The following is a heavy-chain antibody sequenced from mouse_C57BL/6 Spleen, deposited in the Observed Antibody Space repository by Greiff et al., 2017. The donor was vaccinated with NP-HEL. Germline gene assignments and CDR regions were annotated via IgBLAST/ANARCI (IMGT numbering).Heavy chain of an antibody. CDR3: ARLTTVVATKAY. CDR1: GYTFTSYG. D-gene: IGHD1-1*01. CDR2: IYPRSGNT. V-gene: IGHV1-81*01. Sequence: QVQLKQSGAELARPGASVKLSCKASGYTFTSYGISWVKQRTGQGLEWIGEIYPRSGNTYYNEKFKGKATLTADKSSSTAYMELRSLTSEDSAVYFCARLTTVVATKAYWGQGTLVTVSA. J-gene: IGHJ3*01.